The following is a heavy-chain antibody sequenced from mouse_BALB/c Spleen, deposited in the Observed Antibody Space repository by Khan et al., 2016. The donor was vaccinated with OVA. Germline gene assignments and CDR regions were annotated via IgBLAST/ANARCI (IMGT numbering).Heavy chain of an antibody. Sequence: EVELVESGGGLVKPGGSLKLSCAASGFTFSSYPMSWVRQTPEKGLEWVATISSGGDNTYYPDSVKGRFPISRVTTKNHLYLQMSSLRSEEPALYYCARSNYGTFAYWGQGALVTVAA. CDR1: GFTFSSYP. D-gene: IGHD1-1*02. J-gene: IGHJ3*01. CDR3: ARSNYGTFAY. V-gene: IGHV5-9*03. CDR2: ISSGGDNT.